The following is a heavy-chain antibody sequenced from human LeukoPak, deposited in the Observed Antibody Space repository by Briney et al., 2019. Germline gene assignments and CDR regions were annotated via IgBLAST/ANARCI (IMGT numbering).Heavy chain of an antibody. V-gene: IGHV3-74*01. Sequence: GGSLRLSCAASGFTFSSYWMHWVRHAPGKGLVWVSRINSDGSSTSYADSVKGRFTISRDNAKNTLYLQMNSLRAEDTAVYYCARVGYGDDFDYWGQGTLVTVSS. CDR1: GFTFSSYW. CDR2: INSDGSST. J-gene: IGHJ4*02. D-gene: IGHD4-17*01. CDR3: ARVGYGDDFDY.